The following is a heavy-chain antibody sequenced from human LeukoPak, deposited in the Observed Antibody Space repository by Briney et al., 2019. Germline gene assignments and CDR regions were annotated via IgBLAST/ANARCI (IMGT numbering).Heavy chain of an antibody. CDR3: ARSLSRGPGYSSSWYYFDY. V-gene: IGHV3-20*04. Sequence: GGSLRLSCAASGFTFDDYGMSWVPQAPGKGLEWVSGINWNGGSTGYADSVKGRFTISRDNAKNSLYLQMNSLRAEDTALYYCARSLSRGPGYSSSWYYFDYWGQGILVTVSS. CDR1: GFTFDDYG. CDR2: INWNGGST. D-gene: IGHD6-13*01. J-gene: IGHJ4*02.